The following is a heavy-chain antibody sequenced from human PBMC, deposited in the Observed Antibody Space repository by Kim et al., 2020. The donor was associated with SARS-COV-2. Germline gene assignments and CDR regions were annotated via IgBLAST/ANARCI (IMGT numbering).Heavy chain of an antibody. D-gene: IGHD3-16*01. CDR1: GHFFTRDS. CDR3: LGGFYFDY. J-gene: IGHJ4*02. V-gene: IGHV1-3*01. Sequence: ASVKVSCKTSGHFFTRDSIHWVRQAPGQGLEWMGGIDCGNGNTIYSQKFQVRVTFTTDTSASTAYMELSILRSEDSAVYYCLGGFYFDYWGQGTLVTVSS. CDR2: IDCGNGNT.